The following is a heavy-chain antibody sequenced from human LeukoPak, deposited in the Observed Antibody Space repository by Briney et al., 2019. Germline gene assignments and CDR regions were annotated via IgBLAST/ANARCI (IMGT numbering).Heavy chain of an antibody. Sequence: PGGSLRLSCAASGFTFSSYSMNWVRQAPGKGLEWVSYISSSSSTIYYADSVKGRFTISRDNAKNSLYLQMNSLRAEDTAVYYCVRDSGGYGLDYFDYWGQGTLVTVSS. J-gene: IGHJ4*02. D-gene: IGHD5-18*01. V-gene: IGHV3-48*01. CDR1: GFTFSSYS. CDR3: VRDSGGYGLDYFDY. CDR2: ISSSSSTI.